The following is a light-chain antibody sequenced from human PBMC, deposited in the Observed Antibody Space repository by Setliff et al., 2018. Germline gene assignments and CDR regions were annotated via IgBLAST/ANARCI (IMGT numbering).Light chain of an antibody. Sequence: SVLTQPAAVSGSPGQSITISCAGTSSDVGGYNYVSWYQQHPGKAPKLMIYEVTKRPSGVSDRFSGSKSGNTASLTISGLQAEDEADYYCLSYTSETTHALFAGGTQLTVL. CDR2: EVT. J-gene: IGLJ2*01. CDR3: LSYTSETTHAL. CDR1: SSDVGGYNY. V-gene: IGLV2-14*03.